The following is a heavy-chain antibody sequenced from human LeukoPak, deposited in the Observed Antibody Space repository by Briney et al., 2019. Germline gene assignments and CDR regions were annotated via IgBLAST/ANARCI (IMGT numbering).Heavy chain of an antibody. CDR3: ARDIIAAAGPNYYSYMDV. J-gene: IGHJ6*03. CDR2: ISSGSTYI. CDR1: GFTFSNYS. Sequence: GGSLRLSCAASGFTFSNYSINWVRQAPGKGLEWVSSISSGSTYIFYADSVKGRFTISTDKAKNSLYLQMNSLRAEDTAVYYWARDIIAAAGPNYYSYMDVWGKGTTVTVSS. V-gene: IGHV3-21*06. D-gene: IGHD6-13*01.